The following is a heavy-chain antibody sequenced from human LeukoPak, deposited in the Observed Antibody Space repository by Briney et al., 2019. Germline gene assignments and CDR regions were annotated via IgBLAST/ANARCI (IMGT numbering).Heavy chain of an antibody. CDR2: ITSSGDTT. CDR3: AKGVLSGMRYYYGMDV. CDR1: GFTFNNYA. D-gene: IGHD3-10*01. Sequence: GGSLRLSCAASGFTFNNYAMNWVRQAPGPGQEWVSSITSSGDTTHYADSVRSRFTISRDNSRNTLSLQMTRLRAEDTAVYYCAKGVLSGMRYYYGMDVWGKGTTVTVSS. J-gene: IGHJ6*04. V-gene: IGHV3-23*01.